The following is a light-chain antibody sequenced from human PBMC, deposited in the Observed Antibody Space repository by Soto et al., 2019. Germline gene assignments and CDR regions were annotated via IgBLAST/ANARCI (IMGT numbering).Light chain of an antibody. CDR2: DAS. V-gene: IGKV3-11*01. J-gene: IGKJ5*01. CDR3: QQRSNWPPIT. Sequence: EIVLTQSPATLSLSPGERATLSCRASQSVSSYLAWYQQKPGQAPRLLIYDASNRATGIPARFRGSGSGTDFTLTISILEPEDFAGYDRQQRSNWPPITFGQGTRLASK. CDR1: QSVSSY.